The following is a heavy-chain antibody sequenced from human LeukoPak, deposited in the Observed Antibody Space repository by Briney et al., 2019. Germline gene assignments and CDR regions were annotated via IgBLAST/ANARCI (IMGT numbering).Heavy chain of an antibody. D-gene: IGHD2-15*01. Sequence: ASVKVSCKASGYTFTGYYMHWVRQAPGQGLEWMGWINPNSGGTNYAQKFQGRVTMTRDTSISTAYMELRSLRSDDTAVYYCARVRFLLLRRYYMDVWGKGTTVTISS. CDR2: INPNSGGT. J-gene: IGHJ6*03. CDR1: GYTFTGYY. CDR3: ARVRFLLLRRYYMDV. V-gene: IGHV1-2*02.